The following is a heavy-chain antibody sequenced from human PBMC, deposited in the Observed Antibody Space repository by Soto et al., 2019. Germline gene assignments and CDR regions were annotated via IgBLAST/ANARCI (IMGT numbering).Heavy chain of an antibody. D-gene: IGHD6-19*01. CDR2: IDWDDDK. V-gene: IGHV2-70*04. CDR3: ARIPGWRQGFDS. CDR1: GFSRRTSGMR. Sequence: SGPTLVNPTQTLTLTCTFSGFSRRTSGMRVSWIRQPPGKALEWLARIDWDDDKFYTTSLKTRLTISKDTSKNQVVLTMTNMDPVDTATYFCARIPGWRQGFDSWGQGTLVTVSS. J-gene: IGHJ4*02.